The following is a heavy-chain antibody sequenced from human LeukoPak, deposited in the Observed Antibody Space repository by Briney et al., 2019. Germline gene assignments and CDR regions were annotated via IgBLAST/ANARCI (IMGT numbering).Heavy chain of an antibody. J-gene: IGHJ6*03. CDR2: IYTSGST. D-gene: IGHD6-13*01. Sequence: PSETLSLTCTVSGGSIGSGSYYWSWIRQPAGKGLEWIGRIYTSGSTNYNPSLKSRVTISVDTSKNQFSLKLSSVTAADTAVYYCARDHSSSWSPQGYYYMDVWGKGTTVTVSS. CDR3: ARDHSSSWSPQGYYYMDV. V-gene: IGHV4-61*02. CDR1: GGSIGSGSYY.